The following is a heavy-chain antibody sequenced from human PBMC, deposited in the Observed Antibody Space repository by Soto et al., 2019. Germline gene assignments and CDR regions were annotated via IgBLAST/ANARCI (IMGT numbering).Heavy chain of an antibody. CDR2: IYYSGST. D-gene: IGHD2-2*01. J-gene: IGHJ5*02. CDR3: ARAQTLEGYCSSTSCYGNNWFDP. V-gene: IGHV4-39*07. CDR1: GGSISSSSYY. Sequence: SETLSLTCTVSGGSISSSSYYWGWIRQPPGKGLEWIGSIYYSGSTYYNPSLKSRVTISVDTSKNQFSLKLSSVTAADTAVYYCARAQTLEGYCSSTSCYGNNWFDPWGQGTLVTVSS.